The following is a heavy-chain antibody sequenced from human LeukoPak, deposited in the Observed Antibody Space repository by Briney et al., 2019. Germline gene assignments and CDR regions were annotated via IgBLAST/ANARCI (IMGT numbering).Heavy chain of an antibody. CDR2: INHSGST. V-gene: IGHV4-34*01. Sequence: SETLSLTCAVYGGSFSGYYWTWIRQPPGKGLEWIGEINHSGSTSYNPSLKSRVTISVDTSNNQFSLKLSSVTAADTAVYYCARWLDLWGRGTLVTVYS. CDR3: ARWLDL. J-gene: IGHJ2*01. CDR1: GGSFSGYY.